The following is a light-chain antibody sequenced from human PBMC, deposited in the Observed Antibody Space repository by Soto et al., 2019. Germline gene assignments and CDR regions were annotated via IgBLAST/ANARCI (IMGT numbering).Light chain of an antibody. J-gene: IGKJ1*01. Sequence: ESQRTQCESAGSAAVGDRVAITCRASQGTSSWLAWYQQKPGKAPKRLVYAASSLQSRVTSRFSGRGSGTDFTLTISLLQSEDLATYFFELDYSHPRTFGQGTKVDIK. CDR3: ELDYSHPRT. CDR1: QGTSSW. V-gene: IGKV1-12*01. CDR2: AAS.